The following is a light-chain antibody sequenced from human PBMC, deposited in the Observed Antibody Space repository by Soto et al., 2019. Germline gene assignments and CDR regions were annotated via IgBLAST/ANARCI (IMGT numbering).Light chain of an antibody. CDR3: KQYGSSLWT. Sequence: EIVLTQSPGTLSLSPGERATLSCRASQSVSSSYLAWYQQKPGQAPRLLIYGASSRATGIPGRFSGSGSGTDSTLTISKLEPEDFAVYYCKQYGSSLWTFGKGTKVEIK. CDR2: GAS. J-gene: IGKJ1*01. V-gene: IGKV3-20*01. CDR1: QSVSSSY.